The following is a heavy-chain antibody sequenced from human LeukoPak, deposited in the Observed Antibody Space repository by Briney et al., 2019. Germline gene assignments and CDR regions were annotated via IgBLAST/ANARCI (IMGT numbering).Heavy chain of an antibody. V-gene: IGHV4-59*01. J-gene: IGHJ4*02. CDR2: IYYSGST. CDR3: ARVGSGVADY. D-gene: IGHD6-19*01. CDR1: GGSISSYY. Sequence: SETLSLTCSVSGGSISSYYWSWIRQPPGKGLEWIGYIYYSGSTNYNPSLKSRVTISVDTSKNQFSLKLSSVTAADTAVYYCARVGSGVADYWGQGTLVTVSS.